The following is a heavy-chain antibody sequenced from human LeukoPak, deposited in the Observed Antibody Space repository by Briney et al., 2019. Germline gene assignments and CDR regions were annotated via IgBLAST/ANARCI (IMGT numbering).Heavy chain of an antibody. CDR2: INSDGSST. CDR3: ARAAVGAQVDF. Sequence: GGSLRLSCAASGFTLTGYWMHWVRQAPGRGLVWVSRINSDGSSTKYADSVKGRFTISRDNAKNTLYLQMNSLRAEDTGVHYCARAAVGAQVDFWGQGTLVTVSS. V-gene: IGHV3-74*03. CDR1: GFTLTGYW. J-gene: IGHJ4*02. D-gene: IGHD1-26*01.